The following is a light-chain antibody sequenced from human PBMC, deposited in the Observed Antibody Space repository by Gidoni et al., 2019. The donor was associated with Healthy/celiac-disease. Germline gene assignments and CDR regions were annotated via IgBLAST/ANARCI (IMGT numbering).Light chain of an antibody. J-gene: IGLJ2*01. CDR2: GKN. CDR3: NSRDSSGNHLV. CDR1: SLRSYY. V-gene: IGLV3-19*01. Sequence: SSERTQDPAVSVALGQTVRITCQGDSLRSYYASWYQHKPGQAPVLVIYGKNNRPSGIPDRFSGSSSGTTASLTITGAQAEDEADYSCNSRDSSGNHLVFGGGTTLPVL.